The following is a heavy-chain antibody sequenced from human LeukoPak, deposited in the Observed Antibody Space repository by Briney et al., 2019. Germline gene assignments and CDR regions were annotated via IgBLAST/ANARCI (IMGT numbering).Heavy chain of an antibody. D-gene: IGHD6-19*01. CDR2: ISAYNGDT. CDR3: AKYSSGLDAFDI. Sequence: ASVKVSCKASGYTFTSYGFSWVRQAPGQGLEWMGWISAYNGDTNYAQKLQGRVTMTTDTSTSTAYMELRSLRSDDTAVYYCAKYSSGLDAFDIWGQGTMVTVSS. V-gene: IGHV1-18*01. J-gene: IGHJ3*02. CDR1: GYTFTSYG.